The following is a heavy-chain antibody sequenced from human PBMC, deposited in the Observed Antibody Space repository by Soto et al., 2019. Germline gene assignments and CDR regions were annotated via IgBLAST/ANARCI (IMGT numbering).Heavy chain of an antibody. CDR2: IYPGDSDT. V-gene: IGHV5-51*01. Sequence: EVQLVQSGAEVKKPGESLKISCKGSGYSFTSYWIGWVRQMPGKGLEWMGIIYPGDSDTRYSPSFQGQVTILADKSISTDYLQWSGLKASETAMYYCAGGGVRGVITRTRDYYGMDVWGQGTTVTVSS. CDR3: AGGGVRGVITRTRDYYGMDV. CDR1: GYSFTSYW. J-gene: IGHJ6*02. D-gene: IGHD3-10*01.